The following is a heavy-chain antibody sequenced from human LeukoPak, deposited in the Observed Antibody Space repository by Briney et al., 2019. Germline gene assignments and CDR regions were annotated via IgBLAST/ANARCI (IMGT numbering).Heavy chain of an antibody. Sequence: GGSLRLSCAASGFTFSSYSMNWVRQAPGKGLEWVSSIRSSSSYIYYADSLKGRFTISRDNAKNSLYLQMNSLRAEDTAVYYCARARSSHGYGDAFDIWGQGTMVTVSS. CDR1: GFTFSSYS. CDR2: IRSSSSYI. V-gene: IGHV3-21*01. J-gene: IGHJ3*02. CDR3: ARARSSHGYGDAFDI. D-gene: IGHD5-18*01.